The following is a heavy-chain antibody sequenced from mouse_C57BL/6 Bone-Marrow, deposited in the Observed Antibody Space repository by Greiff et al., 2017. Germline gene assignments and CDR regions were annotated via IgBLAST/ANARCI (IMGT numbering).Heavy chain of an antibody. V-gene: IGHV3-6*01. CDR3: AREGYYFDY. CDR1: GYSITSGYY. CDR2: ISYDGSN. Sequence: EVKLVESGPGLVKPSQSLSLTCSVTGYSITSGYYWNLIRQFPGNKLEWMGYISYDGSNNYNPSLKNRISITRDTSKNQFFLKLNSVTTEDTATYYCAREGYYFDYWGQGTTLTVSS. J-gene: IGHJ2*01.